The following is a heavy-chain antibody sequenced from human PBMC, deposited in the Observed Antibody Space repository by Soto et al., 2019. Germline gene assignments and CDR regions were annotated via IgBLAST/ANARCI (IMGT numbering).Heavy chain of an antibody. CDR3: AGMPYTSGLRFDP. Sequence: SEPLSLTCNMACDSYSISTYSWSCIRQPPGKALQWIGFIYQSGVTSYNPSLASRVSISLDRSNNQCSLKLKSVTAADTAVYFCAGMPYTSGLRFDPWGPGPLVTVSS. CDR1: CDSYSISTYS. J-gene: IGHJ5*02. D-gene: IGHD6-19*01. CDR2: IYQSGVT. V-gene: IGHV4-30-2*01.